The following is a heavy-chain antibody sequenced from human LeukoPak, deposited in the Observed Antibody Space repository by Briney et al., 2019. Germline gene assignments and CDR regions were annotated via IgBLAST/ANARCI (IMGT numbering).Heavy chain of an antibody. CDR2: IPYDGSNK. D-gene: IGHD2-15*01. CDR3: ARAKDCSGGSCYYYYGMDV. V-gene: IGHV3-30-3*01. CDR1: GFTFSSYA. J-gene: IGHJ6*02. Sequence: GGSLRLSCAASGFTFSSYAMHWVRQAPGKGLEWVAVIPYDGSNKYYADSVKGRFTISRDNSKNTLYLQMNSLRAEDTAVYYCARAKDCSGGSCYYYYGMDVWGQGTTVTVSS.